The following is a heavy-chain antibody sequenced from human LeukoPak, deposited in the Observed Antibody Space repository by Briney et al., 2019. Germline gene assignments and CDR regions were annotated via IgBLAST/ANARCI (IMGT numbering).Heavy chain of an antibody. CDR1: GYTFTDYS. CDR3: ARSLPPPAYYLLDY. V-gene: IGHV1-2*02. CDR2: INPNRGST. D-gene: IGHD3-10*01. Sequence: ASVKVSCKTSGYTFTDYSMLWVRQAPGQGLEWMGWINPNRGSTNYGEKFQGRVTMTTDTSINTDYMELSILRSDDTAVYYCARSLPPPAYYLLDYWGQGSLVTVSS. J-gene: IGHJ4*02.